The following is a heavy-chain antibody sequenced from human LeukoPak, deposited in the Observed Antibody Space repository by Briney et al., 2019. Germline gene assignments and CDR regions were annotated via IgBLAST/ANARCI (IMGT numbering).Heavy chain of an antibody. V-gene: IGHV3-23*01. CDR1: GFTFRSYG. D-gene: IGHD1-26*01. CDR3: AKGGSYLSAFDI. CDR2: FSGRGGST. J-gene: IGHJ3*02. Sequence: GGSLRLSCGASGFTFRSYGMSWVRQAPGKGLEWVSAFSGRGGSTYYADPAKARFPISRDNSKNKLYLQMKSLRAEDTAVYYCAKGGSYLSAFDIWGQGTMVTVSS.